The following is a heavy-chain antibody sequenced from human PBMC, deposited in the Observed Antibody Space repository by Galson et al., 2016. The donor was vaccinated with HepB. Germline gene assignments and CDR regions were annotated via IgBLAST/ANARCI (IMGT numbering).Heavy chain of an antibody. Sequence: SLRLSCAASGFTFSTYGMHWVRQAPGKGLEWVAVISYDGDTEYHADSVKGRFTISRDNSKNTLYLQMHRLRFEDTAVYYCASDPRQWQRGYNYGFECWGQGTLVSVSS. V-gene: IGHV3-30*03. CDR3: ASDPRQWQRGYNYGFEC. D-gene: IGHD5-18*01. CDR2: ISYDGDTE. J-gene: IGHJ4*02. CDR1: GFTFSTYG.